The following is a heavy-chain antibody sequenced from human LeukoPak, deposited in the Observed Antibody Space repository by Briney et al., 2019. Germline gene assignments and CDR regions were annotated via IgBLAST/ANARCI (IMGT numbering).Heavy chain of an antibody. Sequence: GESLGLSCAASGFTFSRYWMSCVRQAPGKGLEWVANIKQDGSEKHHGASVKGRFTISRDNAKNSLYLQMNSLRVEDTAVYYCVKHETGPEYWGQGTLVAVSS. D-gene: IGHD1-14*01. CDR2: IKQDGSEK. V-gene: IGHV3-7*01. J-gene: IGHJ4*02. CDR1: GFTFSRYW. CDR3: VKHETGPEY.